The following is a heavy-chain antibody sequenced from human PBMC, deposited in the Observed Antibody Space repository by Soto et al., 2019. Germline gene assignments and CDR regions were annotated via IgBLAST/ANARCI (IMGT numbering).Heavy chain of an antibody. CDR3: ARPTSSGTYHYGMDV. D-gene: IGHD6-25*01. CDR1: GGSVSSAYHY. Sequence: PSETLSLTCAVSGGSVSSAYHYWNWIRQPPGMGLEWIGYVSYSGSTNYNPSLKSRVTISLDTSKNQFSLKLSSVTAADTAVYYCARPTSSGTYHYGMDVWGQGTTVTVSS. V-gene: IGHV4-61*01. CDR2: VSYSGST. J-gene: IGHJ6*02.